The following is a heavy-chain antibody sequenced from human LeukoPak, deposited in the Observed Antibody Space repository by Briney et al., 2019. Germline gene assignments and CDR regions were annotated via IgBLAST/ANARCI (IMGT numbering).Heavy chain of an antibody. Sequence: PGGSLKLSCAASGFTFSGSAMHWVRQASGKGREWVVRIRCKANSYATAYAASVKGRFTISRDDSKNTAYLQMNSLKTEDTAVYYCTRNIVVVPAAFDAFDIWGQGTMVTVSS. D-gene: IGHD2-2*01. CDR3: TRNIVVVPAAFDAFDI. CDR2: IRCKANSYAT. CDR1: GFTFSGSA. J-gene: IGHJ3*02. V-gene: IGHV3-73*01.